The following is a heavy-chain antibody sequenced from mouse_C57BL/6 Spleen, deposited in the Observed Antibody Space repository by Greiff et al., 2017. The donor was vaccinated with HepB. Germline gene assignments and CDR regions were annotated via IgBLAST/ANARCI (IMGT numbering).Heavy chain of an antibody. CDR3: ARSGPITGSSYWYFDV. CDR1: GYAFSSSW. CDR2: IYPGDGDT. Sequence: VKLQQSGPELVKPGASVKISCKASGYAFSSSWMNWVKQRPGKGLEWIGRIYPGDGDTNYNGKFKGKATLTADKSSSTAYMQLSSLTSEDSAVYFCARSGPITGSSYWYFDVWGTGTTVTVSS. V-gene: IGHV1-82*01. D-gene: IGHD1-1*01. J-gene: IGHJ1*03.